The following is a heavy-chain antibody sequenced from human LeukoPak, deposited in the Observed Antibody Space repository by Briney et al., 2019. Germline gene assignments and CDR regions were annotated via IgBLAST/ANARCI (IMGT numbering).Heavy chain of an antibody. CDR2: VYHIGST. D-gene: IGHD2-2*01. Sequence: PSETLSLTCTVSGGSISSSSYYWGWLRQPPGKGLEWIGSVYHIGSTFYNPSLRSRVTISVDTSKNQFSLKLSSVTAADTAVYFCARDRGLSAAQVGWFDPWGQGTLVTVSS. V-gene: IGHV4-39*07. CDR3: ARDRGLSAAQVGWFDP. J-gene: IGHJ5*02. CDR1: GGSISSSSYY.